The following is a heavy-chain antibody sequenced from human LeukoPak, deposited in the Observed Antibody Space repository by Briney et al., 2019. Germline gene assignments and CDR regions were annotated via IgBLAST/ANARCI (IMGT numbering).Heavy chain of an antibody. V-gene: IGHV3-30-3*01. J-gene: IGHJ5*02. Sequence: GGSLRLSCAASGFTFSSYPMHWVRQAPGKGLEWVAIISYDGSSEYYADCVKGRLTISRDNSKNTLYLEMNSLGTDDTAVYYCARDRVGVQVPAANTHRFDPWGQGTLVTVSS. CDR2: ISYDGSSE. CDR1: GFTFSSYP. D-gene: IGHD2-2*01. CDR3: ARDRVGVQVPAANTHRFDP.